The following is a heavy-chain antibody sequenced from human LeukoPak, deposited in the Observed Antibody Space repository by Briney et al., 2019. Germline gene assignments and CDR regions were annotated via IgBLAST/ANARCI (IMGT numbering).Heavy chain of an antibody. CDR1: GGSISSYY. D-gene: IGHD3-3*01. V-gene: IGHV4-59*08. CDR3: ARLETYYDFWSGYYGVGSYGMDV. J-gene: IGHJ6*02. Sequence: SETLSLTCTVSGGSISSYYWSWIRQPPGKGLEWIGYIYYSGSTNYNPSLKSRVTISVDTSKNQFSLKLSSVTAADTAVYYCARLETYYDFWSGYYGVGSYGMDVGCQGTTVTVFS. CDR2: IYYSGST.